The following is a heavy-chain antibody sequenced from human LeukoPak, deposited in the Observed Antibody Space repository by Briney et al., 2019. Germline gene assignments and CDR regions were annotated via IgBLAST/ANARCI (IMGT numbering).Heavy chain of an antibody. Sequence: SETLSLTCTVSGGSISSYYWSWIRQPPGKGLEWIGYIYNSGSPNYNPSLKGRVTMSVDTSKNQFSLKLSSVTAADTAVYYCAKDLYYYDTNAYYFDWFDPWGQGTLVTVSS. CDR3: AKDLYYYDTNAYYFDWFDP. CDR2: IYNSGSP. J-gene: IGHJ5*02. CDR1: GGSISSYY. D-gene: IGHD3-22*01. V-gene: IGHV4-59*01.